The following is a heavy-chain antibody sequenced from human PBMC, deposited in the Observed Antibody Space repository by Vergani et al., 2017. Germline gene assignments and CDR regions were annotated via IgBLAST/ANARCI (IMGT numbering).Heavy chain of an antibody. D-gene: IGHD5-12*01. CDR1: GFTFSNAW. CDR3: TTEDTGYEFDY. V-gene: IGHV3-15*01. CDR2: IKSKTDGGTT. Sequence: EVQLVESGGGLVKPVGSLRLSCAASGFTFSNAWMSWVRQAPGKGLEWVGRIKSKTDGGTTDYAAPVKGRFTISRDDSKNTLYLQMNSLKTEDTAVYYCTTEDTGYEFDYWGQGTLVTVSS. J-gene: IGHJ4*02.